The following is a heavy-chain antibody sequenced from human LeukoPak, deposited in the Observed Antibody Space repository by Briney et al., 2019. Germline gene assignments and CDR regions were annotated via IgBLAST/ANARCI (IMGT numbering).Heavy chain of an antibody. CDR2: ISSSSSYI. V-gene: IGHV3-21*01. CDR1: GFTFSSYS. CDR3: ARGARGGEYDFWSGPDY. Sequence: GGSLRLSCAASGFTFSSYSMNWVRQAPGKGLEWVSSISSSSSYIYYADSVKGRFTISRDNAKNSLYLQMNSLRAEDTAVYYCARGARGGEYDFWSGPDYWGQGTLVTVSS. J-gene: IGHJ4*02. D-gene: IGHD3-3*01.